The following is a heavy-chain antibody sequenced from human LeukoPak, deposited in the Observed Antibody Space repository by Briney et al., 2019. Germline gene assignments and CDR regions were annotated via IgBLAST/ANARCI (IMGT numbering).Heavy chain of an antibody. CDR1: GYSFTNYA. CDR2: IHPSTGNP. D-gene: IGHD3-16*02. Sequence: ASVKVSCKASGYSFTNYAMNWVRQAPGQGLEWMGWIHPSTGNPAYAQGFTGRFVFSLDTSVSTTYLQISSLKAEDTAVYFCARAFQSLGGLSLPDYWGQGTLVTVSS. J-gene: IGHJ4*02. CDR3: ARAFQSLGGLSLPDY. V-gene: IGHV7-4-1*02.